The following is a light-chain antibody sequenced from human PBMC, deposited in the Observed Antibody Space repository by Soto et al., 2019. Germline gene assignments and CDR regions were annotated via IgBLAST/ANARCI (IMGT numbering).Light chain of an antibody. J-gene: IGKJ1*01. Sequence: EIVMTQSPATLSVSPGERATLSCRASQSVSSNLAWYQQKPGQAPRLLIYGASTRATGIPVRFSGSGSGTDFTLTNSSLQSEDFAIYYCPQYNNWPDFGQGTKVEIK. CDR2: GAS. V-gene: IGKV3-15*01. CDR3: PQYNNWPD. CDR1: QSVSSN.